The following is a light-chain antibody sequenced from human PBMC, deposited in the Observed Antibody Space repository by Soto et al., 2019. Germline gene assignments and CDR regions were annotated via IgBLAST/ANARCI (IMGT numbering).Light chain of an antibody. CDR3: QHYVERSPIT. V-gene: IGKV3-20*01. CDR2: GAS. CDR1: QSVSSR. Sequence: EIVMTQSPGTLSLSPGERATLSCSASQSVSSRLAWYQQKPGQAPRLLISGASSRATGIPDRFSGSGSGTDVTLTISRLEPEDFALYYCQHYVERSPITFGQGTRLEIK. J-gene: IGKJ5*01.